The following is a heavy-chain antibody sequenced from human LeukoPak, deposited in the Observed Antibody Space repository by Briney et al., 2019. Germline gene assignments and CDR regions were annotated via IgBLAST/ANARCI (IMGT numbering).Heavy chain of an antibody. CDR3: SRDHTGKEDI. V-gene: IGHV3-74*01. CDR2: INPDGSYT. D-gene: IGHD1-14*01. Sequence: GGSLRLSCADSGFTLSTYWMHWVRQAPGKGLVWVSRINPDGSYTSYADSVKGRLTISRDNAKNTLYLQMNSLRAEDTAVYYCSRDHTGKEDIWGQGTMVTVSS. J-gene: IGHJ3*02. CDR1: GFTLSTYW.